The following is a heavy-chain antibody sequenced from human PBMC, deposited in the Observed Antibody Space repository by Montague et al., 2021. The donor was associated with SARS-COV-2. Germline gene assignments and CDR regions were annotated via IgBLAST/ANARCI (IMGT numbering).Heavy chain of an antibody. J-gene: IGHJ4*02. V-gene: IGHV4-4*08. D-gene: IGHD4/OR15-4a*01. Sequence: SETLSLTCVVYGGSFSGYYWGWIRQPPGKRLEWLGYVYSSGTTNXNPSLNSRIAISVDTSKNQFSLRLDSVTAADTAIYYCATLTQSNGDFWGQGALVTVS. CDR2: VYSSGTT. CDR3: ATLTQSNGDF. CDR1: GGSFSGYY.